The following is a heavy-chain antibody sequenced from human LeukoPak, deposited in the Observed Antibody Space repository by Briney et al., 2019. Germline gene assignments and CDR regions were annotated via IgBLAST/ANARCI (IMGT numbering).Heavy chain of an antibody. Sequence: PGRSLRLSCAASGFTFSSYGMHWVRQAPGKGLEWVAVLSYDGSNKYYADSVKGRFTISRDNSKNTLYLQMNSLRAEDTAVYYCARQSSGWYGYYFDYWGQGTLVTVSS. J-gene: IGHJ4*02. CDR3: ARQSSGWYGYYFDY. D-gene: IGHD6-19*01. V-gene: IGHV3-30*03. CDR1: GFTFSSYG. CDR2: LSYDGSNK.